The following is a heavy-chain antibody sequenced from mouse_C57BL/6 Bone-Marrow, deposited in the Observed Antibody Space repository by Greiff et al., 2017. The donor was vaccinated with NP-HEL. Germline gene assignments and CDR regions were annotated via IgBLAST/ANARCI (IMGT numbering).Heavy chain of an antibody. J-gene: IGHJ4*01. CDR3: ARFFPLYYGSSGAMYY. CDR1: GYTFTSYW. CDR2: INPSSGYT. Sequence: QVQLQQSGAELAKPGASVKLSCKASGYTFTSYWMHWVKQRPGQGLEWIGYINPSSGYTKYNQKFKDKATLTADKSSSTAYIQLSSLTYEDSAVYYCARFFPLYYGSSGAMYYWGQGTSVTVSS. V-gene: IGHV1-7*01. D-gene: IGHD1-1*01.